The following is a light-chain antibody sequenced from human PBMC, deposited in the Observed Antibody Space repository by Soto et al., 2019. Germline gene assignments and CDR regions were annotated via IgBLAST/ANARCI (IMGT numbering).Light chain of an antibody. CDR2: EVS. V-gene: IGLV2-8*01. J-gene: IGLJ1*01. CDR3: SSYADSNNV. CDR1: SSDVGGYNY. Sequence: QSALTQPPSASGSPGQSVTISCTGTSSDVGGYNYVSWYQQHPGKAPKLIIYEVSKRPSGVPDRFSGSKSGNTAPLTVSGLQAEDEADYYCSSYADSNNVFGTGTKLTVL.